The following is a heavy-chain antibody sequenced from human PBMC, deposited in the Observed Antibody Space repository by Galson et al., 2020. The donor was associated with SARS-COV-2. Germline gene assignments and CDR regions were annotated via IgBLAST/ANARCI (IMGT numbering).Heavy chain of an antibody. V-gene: IGHV1-69*13. CDR2: IIPIFGTA. D-gene: IGHD2-2*01. CDR1: GGTFSSYA. CDR3: ARAFAIVPTAPKYYFDY. J-gene: IGHJ4*02. Sequence: SVKVSCKASGGTFSSYAISWVRQAPGQGLEWMGGIIPIFGTANYAQKFQGRVTITADESTSTAYMELSSLRSEDTAVYYCARAFAIVPTAPKYYFDYWGQGTLVTVSS.